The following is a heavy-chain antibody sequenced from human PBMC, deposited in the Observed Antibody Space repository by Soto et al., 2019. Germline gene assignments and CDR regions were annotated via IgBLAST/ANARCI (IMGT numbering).Heavy chain of an antibody. D-gene: IGHD3-16*01. V-gene: IGHV3-7*03. CDR3: FGGNGGPQ. J-gene: IGHJ4*02. CDR2: IKPDGSAT. CDR1: DFTFRKYW. Sequence: PGGSLRLSCATSDFTFRKYWMNWVRQAPGKWLEWVANIKPDGSATNYVDSVKGRFTISRDNVRNSVSLQMNSLRVEDTAVYFCFGGNGGPQWGQGTLVTVSS.